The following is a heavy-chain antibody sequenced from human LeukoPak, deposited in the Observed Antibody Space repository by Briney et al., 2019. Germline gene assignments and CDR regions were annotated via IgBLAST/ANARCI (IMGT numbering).Heavy chain of an antibody. V-gene: IGHV3-23*01. D-gene: IGHD3-16*01. CDR3: ARASWVSTADAVR. J-gene: IGHJ4*02. Sequence: GGSLRLSCAASGLSFSSFAMSWVRQAPARGLEWLSSMKGTGENFYADSVRGRFTLSRDDSRNTVYLQLNNLRVEDTAVYYCARASWVSTADAVRWGQGTVVTVSS. CDR1: GLSFSSFA. CDR2: MKGTGEN.